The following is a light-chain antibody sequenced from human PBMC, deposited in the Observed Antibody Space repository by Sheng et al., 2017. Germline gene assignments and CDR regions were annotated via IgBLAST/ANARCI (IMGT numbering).Light chain of an antibody. V-gene: IGKV1-13*02. CDR3: QQYYSFPPYT. Sequence: AIQLTQSPSSLSASVGDRVTITCRASQGISSALAWYQQKPRKAPKLLIYAASTLQNGVPSRFSGSGSGTDFTLTISWLQSEDFATYYCQQYYSFPPYTFGQGTKLEI. CDR1: QGISSA. J-gene: IGKJ2*01. CDR2: AAS.